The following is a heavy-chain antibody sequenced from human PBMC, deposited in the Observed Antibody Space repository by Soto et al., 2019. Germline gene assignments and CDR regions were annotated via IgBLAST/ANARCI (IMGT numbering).Heavy chain of an antibody. CDR3: ARDLAAADY. V-gene: IGHV1-46*04. CDR1: GYIFINYY. J-gene: IGHJ4*02. CDR2: FNPMSGST. Sequence: QVQLVQSGAEVKKPGASVKISCKTSGYIFINYYINWVRQAPGQGLEWVALFNPMSGSTNYAQKWQGRVTVTSDTSTSTVYMELSSLISEDTAVYYCARDLAAADYWGQGTLVTVSS. D-gene: IGHD6-13*01.